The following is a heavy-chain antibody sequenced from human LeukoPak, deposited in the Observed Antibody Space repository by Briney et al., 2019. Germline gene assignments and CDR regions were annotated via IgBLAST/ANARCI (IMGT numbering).Heavy chain of an antibody. CDR3: ARESISDSSGSIFGY. CDR2: INPRGGST. J-gene: IGHJ4*02. D-gene: IGHD3-22*01. CDR1: GYTFTSYY. V-gene: IGHV1-46*01. Sequence: ASVNVSCKPAGYTFTSYYMHWVRQSPRQGLEGLGIINPRGGSTSYAQKFQGRVTMTRDMSTSTVYMELRSLRSEDTAVYYYARESISDSSGSIFGYWGQGTLVTVSS.